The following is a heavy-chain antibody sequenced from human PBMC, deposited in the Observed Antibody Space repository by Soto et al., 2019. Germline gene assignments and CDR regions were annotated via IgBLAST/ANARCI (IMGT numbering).Heavy chain of an antibody. CDR3: AKVTPTMVRGVIPRGNFDY. CDR2: ISGSGGST. V-gene: IGHV3-23*01. Sequence: GGSLRLSCAASGFTFSSYAMSWVRQAPGKGLEWVSAISGSGGSTYYADSVKGRFTISRDNSKNTLYLQMNSLRAEDTAVYYCAKVTPTMVRGVIPRGNFDYWGQGTLVTVSS. D-gene: IGHD3-10*01. CDR1: GFTFSSYA. J-gene: IGHJ4*02.